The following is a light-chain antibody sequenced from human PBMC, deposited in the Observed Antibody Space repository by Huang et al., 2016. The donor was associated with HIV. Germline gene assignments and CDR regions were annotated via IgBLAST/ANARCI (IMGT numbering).Light chain of an antibody. CDR3: QQSDSTPYT. V-gene: IGKV1-39*01. CDR1: QRISDD. CDR2: AAS. Sequence: DIQMTQSPSSLSASVGDRVTITCRASQRISDDLNWYQQKPGKAPKLLIDAASSLQSGVPSSFSGSGSETDFTLTISSLQPEDVATYYCQQSDSTPYTFGQGTKLEIK. J-gene: IGKJ2*01.